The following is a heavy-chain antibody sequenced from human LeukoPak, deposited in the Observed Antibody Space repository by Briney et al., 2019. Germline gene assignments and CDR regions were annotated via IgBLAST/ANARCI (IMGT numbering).Heavy chain of an antibody. CDR1: GLTFSSYA. D-gene: IGHD3-22*01. CDR2: ISGSGGST. J-gene: IGHJ4*02. V-gene: IGHV3-23*01. Sequence: PGGSLRLSRAASGLTFSSYAMSWVRQAPGKGLEWVSAISGSGGSTYYADSVKGRFTISRDNSKNTLYLQMNSLRAEDTAVYYCAKIGDYYDGLAWGQGTLVTVSS. CDR3: AKIGDYYDGLA.